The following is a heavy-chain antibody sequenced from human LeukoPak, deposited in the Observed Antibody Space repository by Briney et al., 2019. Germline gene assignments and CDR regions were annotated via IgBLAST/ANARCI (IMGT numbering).Heavy chain of an antibody. CDR2: IYSDNT. D-gene: IGHD5-24*01. CDR3: AKDRDGYMGYFDY. V-gene: IGHV3-53*05. J-gene: IGHJ4*02. Sequence: GGSLRLSCTVSGFTFSSNSMSWVRQAPGKGMEWVSFIYSDNTHYADSGKGRVSPSRDNAKNSLYLQMHRLRAEDTALYYCAKDRDGYMGYFDYWGQGTLVTVSS. CDR1: GFTFSSNS.